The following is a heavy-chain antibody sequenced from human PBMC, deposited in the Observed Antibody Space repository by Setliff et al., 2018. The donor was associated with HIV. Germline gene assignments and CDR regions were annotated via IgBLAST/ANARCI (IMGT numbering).Heavy chain of an antibody. V-gene: IGHV1-18*01. D-gene: IGHD3-22*01. Sequence: ASVKVSCKASGYTFMNYGLSWVRQAPGQGLEWMGWISAYDDNSYYVQKFQGRVTMTTDTSTKTAFLELRKLRSDDTAVYYCARVGLKWLLQLCPAYWDQGTLVTVS. J-gene: IGHJ4*02. CDR3: ARVGLKWLLQLCPAY. CDR1: GYTFMNYG. CDR2: ISAYDDNS.